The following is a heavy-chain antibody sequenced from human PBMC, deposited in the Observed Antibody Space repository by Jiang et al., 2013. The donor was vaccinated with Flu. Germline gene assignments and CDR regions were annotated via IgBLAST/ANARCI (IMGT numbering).Heavy chain of an antibody. CDR3: ARDRGEAAAGTPGHFDY. V-gene: IGHV4-59*01. CDR1: GGSISSYY. D-gene: IGHD6-13*01. Sequence: GSGLVKPSETLSLTCTVSGGSISSYYWSWIRQPPGKGLEWIGYIYYSGSTNYNPSLKSRVTISVDTSKNQFSLKLSSVTAADTAVYYCARDRGEAAAGTPGHFDYWGQGTLVTVSS. CDR2: IYYSGST. J-gene: IGHJ4*02.